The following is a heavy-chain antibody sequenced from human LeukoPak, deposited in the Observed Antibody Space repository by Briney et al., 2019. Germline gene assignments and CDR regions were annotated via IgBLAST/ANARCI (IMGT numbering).Heavy chain of an antibody. D-gene: IGHD3-22*01. Sequence: GGSLRLSCAASGFTFSDYSMNWVRQAPGQGLEWISYIDSSSATVYYADSVKGRFTVSRDNAKKSLYLQMNSLRVEDSAVYYCADTKTFYYETSSYPYYYYYYYMNVWGRETTVTVSS. V-gene: IGHV3-48*01. CDR2: IDSSSATV. CDR1: GFTFSDYS. CDR3: ADTKTFYYETSSYPYYYYYYYMNV. J-gene: IGHJ6*03.